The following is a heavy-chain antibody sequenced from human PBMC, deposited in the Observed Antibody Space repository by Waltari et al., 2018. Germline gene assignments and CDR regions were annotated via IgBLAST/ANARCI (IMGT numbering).Heavy chain of an antibody. CDR1: GFTFSSYN. CDR3: ARVARDAFDI. CDR2: ISSSTSII. V-gene: IGHV3-48*01. J-gene: IGHJ3*02. Sequence: EVQLVESGGGLVQPGGSLRLPCAACGFTFSSYNMNWVRQAPGKGLEWVSYISSSTSIIHNADSVKGRFTISRDNAKNSLSLQMNSLRAEDTAVYFCARVARDAFDIWGQGTMVTVSS.